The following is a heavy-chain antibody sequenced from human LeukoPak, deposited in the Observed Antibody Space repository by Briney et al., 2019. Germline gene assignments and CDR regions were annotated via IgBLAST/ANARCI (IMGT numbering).Heavy chain of an antibody. V-gene: IGHV4-39*01. CDR2: IYYSGST. Sequence: SETLSLTCTVSGGSISSSSYYWGWIRQPPGKGLEWIGSIYYSGSTYYNPSLKSRVTISVDTSKNQFSLKLSSVTAADTAVYYCASRSSGATRYYFDYWGQGTLVTVSS. D-gene: IGHD1-26*01. J-gene: IGHJ4*02. CDR1: GGSISSSSYY. CDR3: ASRSSGATRYYFDY.